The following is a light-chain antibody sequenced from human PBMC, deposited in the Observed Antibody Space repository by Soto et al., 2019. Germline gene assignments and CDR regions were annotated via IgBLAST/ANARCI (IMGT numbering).Light chain of an antibody. CDR3: QHYSSSPCT. V-gene: IGKV3-20*01. CDR2: GAS. J-gene: IGKJ1*01. Sequence: EIVLTQSPGTLSLSPGERATLSCRASQSVSSSYLAWYQQKPGQAPRLLNYGASSSATGIPDRFSGSGSGTDFTLTISRLEPEDFAMYYCQHYSSSPCTFGPVT. CDR1: QSVSSSY.